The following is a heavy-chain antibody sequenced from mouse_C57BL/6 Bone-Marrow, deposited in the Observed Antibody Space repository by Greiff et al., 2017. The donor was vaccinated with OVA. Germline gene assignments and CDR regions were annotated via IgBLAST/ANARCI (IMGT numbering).Heavy chain of an antibody. CDR3: TTGGSSYPWFAY. V-gene: IGHV14-4*01. CDR2: IDPENGDT. D-gene: IGHD1-1*01. Sequence: EVKLMESGAELVRPGASVKLSCTASGFNIKDDYMHWVKQRPEQGLEWIGWIDPENGDTEYASKFQGKATITADTSSNTAYLQLSSLTSEDTAVYYCTTGGSSYPWFAYWGQGTLVTVSA. CDR1: GFNIKDDY. J-gene: IGHJ3*01.